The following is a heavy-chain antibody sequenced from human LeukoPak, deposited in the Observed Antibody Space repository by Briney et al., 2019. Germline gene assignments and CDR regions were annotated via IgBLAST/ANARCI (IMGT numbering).Heavy chain of an antibody. CDR3: ARLMYYYDSSGY. Sequence: SETLSLTCAVYGGSFSGYYWSWIRQPPGKGLEWIGEINHSGSTNYNPSLKSRVTISVDTSKNQFSLKLSSVTAADTAVYYCARLMYYYDSSGYWGQGTLVTVSS. D-gene: IGHD3-22*01. V-gene: IGHV4-34*01. CDR2: INHSGST. CDR1: GGSFSGYY. J-gene: IGHJ4*02.